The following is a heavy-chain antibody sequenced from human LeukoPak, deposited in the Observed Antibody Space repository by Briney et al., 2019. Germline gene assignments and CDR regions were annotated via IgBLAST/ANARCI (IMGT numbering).Heavy chain of an antibody. CDR1: GGTFSSYA. CDR2: IIPIFGTA. J-gene: IGHJ3*02. V-gene: IGHV1-69*13. CDR3: ARDVLDGDGYKRGALDI. Sequence: SVKVSCKASGGTFSSYAISWVRQAPGQGLEWMGGIIPIFGTANYAQKFQGRVTITADESTSTAYMELSSLRSEDTAVYYCARDVLDGDGYKRGALDIWGQGTMVTVSS. D-gene: IGHD5-24*01.